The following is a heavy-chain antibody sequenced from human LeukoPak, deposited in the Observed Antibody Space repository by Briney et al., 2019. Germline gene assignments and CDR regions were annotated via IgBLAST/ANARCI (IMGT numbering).Heavy chain of an antibody. CDR3: ARGGLENGYHANDGFDI. J-gene: IGHJ3*02. Sequence: KTSETLSLTCTVSGGSISGYHWSWIRQPPGKGLDWIGYIYYSGSTKYNPSLKSRVTMSVDTSENQFSLKLSSVTAADTAVYYCARGGLENGYHANDGFDICGQGTMVTVSS. CDR2: IYYSGST. V-gene: IGHV4-59*01. CDR1: GGSISGYH. D-gene: IGHD3-22*01.